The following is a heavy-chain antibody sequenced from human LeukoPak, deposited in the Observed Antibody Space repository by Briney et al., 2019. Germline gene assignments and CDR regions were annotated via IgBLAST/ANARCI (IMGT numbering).Heavy chain of an antibody. Sequence: GGSLRLSCAASGFTFSNYWMHWVRQAPGKGLVWVSAISGSGGSTYYADSVKGRFTISRDNSRNTLYLQMNSLRAEDTAVYYCAKRQEYDFWSGYFPSDYWGQGTLVTVSS. D-gene: IGHD3-3*01. J-gene: IGHJ4*02. CDR2: ISGSGGST. CDR1: GFTFSNYW. CDR3: AKRQEYDFWSGYFPSDY. V-gene: IGHV3-23*01.